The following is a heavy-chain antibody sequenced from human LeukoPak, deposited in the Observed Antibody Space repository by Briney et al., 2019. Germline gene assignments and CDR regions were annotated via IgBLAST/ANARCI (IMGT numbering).Heavy chain of an antibody. D-gene: IGHD3-9*01. J-gene: IGHJ4*02. V-gene: IGHV4-39*01. CDR2: IYYSGST. CDR3: ARQYYDILTGYYTDYYFDY. Sequence: PSETLSLTCTVSGGPISSSSYYWGWIRQPPGKGLEWIGSIYYSGSTYYNPSLKSRVTISVDTSKNQFSLKLSSVTAADTAVYYCARQYYDILTGYYTDYYFDYWGQGTLVTVSS. CDR1: GGPISSSSYY.